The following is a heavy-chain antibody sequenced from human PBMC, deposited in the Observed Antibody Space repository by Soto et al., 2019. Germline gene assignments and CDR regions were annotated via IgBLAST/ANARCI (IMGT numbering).Heavy chain of an antibody. CDR2: IYYSGST. CDR1: GGSISSGGYY. V-gene: IGHV4-31*03. CDR3: ARSVFP. J-gene: IGHJ5*02. Sequence: QVQLQESGPGLVKPSQTLSLTCTVSGGSISSGGYYWNWIRQHPGKGLEWIGYIYYSGSTYYNPSLKSRVSIDTSKNQFSLKLSSVTAADPAVYYCARSVFPWGQGTLVTVSS.